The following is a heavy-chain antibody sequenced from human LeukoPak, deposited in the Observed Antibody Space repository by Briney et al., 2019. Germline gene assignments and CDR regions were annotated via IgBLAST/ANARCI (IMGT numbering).Heavy chain of an antibody. CDR2: ISGGGEST. Sequence: GGPLRLSCAASGFTFSSYEMNWVRHAPGRGLEWVSHISGGGESTVYPDAVKGRFTISRDNAKNSLYLQMNSLRVEDTGVYYCARRSGRRYEYWGQGVLVTVSP. V-gene: IGHV3-48*03. CDR1: GFTFSSYE. J-gene: IGHJ4*02. D-gene: IGHD5-24*01. CDR3: ARRSGRRYEY.